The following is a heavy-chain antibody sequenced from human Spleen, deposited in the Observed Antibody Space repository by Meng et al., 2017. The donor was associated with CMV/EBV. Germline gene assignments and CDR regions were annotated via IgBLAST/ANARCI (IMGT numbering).Heavy chain of an antibody. J-gene: IGHJ3*02. CDR2: ISSGSSYI. Sequence: GESLKISCAASGFSVNSNFMNWVRQAPGKGLEWVSFISSGSSYIYYADAVKGRFTISRDNAKNSLYLQMNSLRAEDTALYYCAIVVVITGKDVFDIWGQGTMVTVSS. CDR1: GFSVNSNF. CDR3: AIVVVITGKDVFDI. D-gene: IGHD3-22*01. V-gene: IGHV3-21*01.